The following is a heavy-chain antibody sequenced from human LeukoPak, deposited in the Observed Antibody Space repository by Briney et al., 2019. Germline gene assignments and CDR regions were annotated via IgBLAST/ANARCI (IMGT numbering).Heavy chain of an antibody. J-gene: IGHJ2*01. CDR1: GGSISSGSYY. CDR3: ARGVATIGSHWYFDL. D-gene: IGHD5-24*01. V-gene: IGHV4-61*01. Sequence: PSETLSLTCTVSGGSISSGSYYWSWIRQPPGKGLEWIGYIYYSGSTNYNPSLKSRVTISVDTSKNQFSLKLSSVTAADTAVYYCARGVATIGSHWYFDLWGRGTLVTVSS. CDR2: IYYSGST.